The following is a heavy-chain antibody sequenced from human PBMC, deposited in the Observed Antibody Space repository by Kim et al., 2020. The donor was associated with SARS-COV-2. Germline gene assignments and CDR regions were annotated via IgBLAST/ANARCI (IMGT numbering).Heavy chain of an antibody. V-gene: IGHV3-7*03. Sequence: GGSLRLSCAASGFTFSSYWMSWVRQAPGKGLEWVANIKQDGSEKYYVDSVKGRFTISRDNAKNSLYLQMNSLRAEDTAVYYCARDYYGSGSYYNYYGMDVWGQGTTVTVSS. CDR2: IKQDGSEK. CDR3: ARDYYGSGSYYNYYGMDV. J-gene: IGHJ6*02. CDR1: GFTFSSYW. D-gene: IGHD3-10*01.